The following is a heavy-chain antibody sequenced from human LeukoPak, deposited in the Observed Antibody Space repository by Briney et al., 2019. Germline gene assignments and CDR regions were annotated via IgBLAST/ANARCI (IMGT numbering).Heavy chain of an antibody. J-gene: IGHJ5*02. CDR3: AGDLSGVYCGGDCGPPGAPVS. CDR2: ISGSGGST. V-gene: IGHV3-23*01. CDR1: GFTFSNAW. D-gene: IGHD2-21*02. Sequence: GGSLRLSCAASGFTFSNAWMSWVRQAPGKGLEWVSVISGSGGSTYYADSVKGRFTISRDNSKNTLYLQMNSLRADDTAVYYCAGDLSGVYCGGDCGPPGAPVSWGQGTLVTVSS.